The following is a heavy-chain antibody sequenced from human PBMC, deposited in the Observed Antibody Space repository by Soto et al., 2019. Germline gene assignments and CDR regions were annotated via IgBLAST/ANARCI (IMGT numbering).Heavy chain of an antibody. Sequence: PSQTLSLTCADYSGSYSGYYWSWIREPPGKGLEWIGEINHSGSTNYNPSLKSRVTISVDTSKNQFSLKLSSVTAADTAVYYCARERALLLWFGELINWFDPWGQGTLVTVSS. J-gene: IGHJ5*02. D-gene: IGHD3-10*01. CDR1: SGSYSGYY. V-gene: IGHV4-34*01. CDR3: ARERALLLWFGELINWFDP. CDR2: INHSGST.